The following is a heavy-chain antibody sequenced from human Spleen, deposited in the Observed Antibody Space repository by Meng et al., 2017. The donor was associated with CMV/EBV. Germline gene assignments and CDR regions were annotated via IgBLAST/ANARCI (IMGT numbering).Heavy chain of an antibody. CDR1: GGSVSSGTYY. Sequence: LSCTVSGGSVSSGTYYWSWIRQPPGKGLEWIGYIYYSGSTNYIPSLKSRVTISVDTSKNQFSLKLSSVTAADTAVYYCAVAGSYYHFDYWGQGTLVTVSS. CDR3: AVAGSYYHFDY. D-gene: IGHD3-10*01. CDR2: IYYSGST. V-gene: IGHV4-61*01. J-gene: IGHJ4*02.